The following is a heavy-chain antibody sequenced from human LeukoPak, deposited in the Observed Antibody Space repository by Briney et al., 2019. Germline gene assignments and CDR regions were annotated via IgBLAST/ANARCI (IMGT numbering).Heavy chain of an antibody. CDR3: VRDAYGAHFDY. V-gene: IGHV3-7*01. J-gene: IGHJ4*02. D-gene: IGHD2-21*01. CDR2: IKQDGGEK. CDR1: GLTFSSYW. Sequence: PGGSLRLSCVASGLTFSSYWMSWVRQAPGKGLEWVANIKQDGGEKYYVDSVKGRFTISRDNAKSSLYLQMNSLRADDTAVYYCVRDAYGAHFDYWGQGTLVTVSS.